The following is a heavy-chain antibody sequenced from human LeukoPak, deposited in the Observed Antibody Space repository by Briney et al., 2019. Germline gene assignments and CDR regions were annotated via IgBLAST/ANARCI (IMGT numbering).Heavy chain of an antibody. Sequence: GGSLRLSCAASRFTFSSYAMHWVRQAPGKGLEWVAVISYDGSNKYYADSVKGRFTISRDNSKNTLYLQMNSLRAEDTAVYYCARENYDILTGYLNGMDVWGQGTTVTVSS. CDR2: ISYDGSNK. V-gene: IGHV3-30-3*01. J-gene: IGHJ6*02. CDR3: ARENYDILTGYLNGMDV. CDR1: RFTFSSYA. D-gene: IGHD3-9*01.